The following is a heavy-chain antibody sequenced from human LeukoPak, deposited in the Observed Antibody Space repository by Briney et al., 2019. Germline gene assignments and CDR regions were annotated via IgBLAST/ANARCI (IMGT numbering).Heavy chain of an antibody. J-gene: IGHJ5*02. CDR1: GYTFTGYY. D-gene: IGHD6-13*01. Sequence: ASVKVSCKASGYTFTGYYMHWVRQAPGQGLEWMGGVIPIFGTANYAQKFQGRVTITADESTSTAYMELSSLRSEDTAVYYCASSSSWYGNWFDPWGQGTLVTVSS. V-gene: IGHV1-69*13. CDR2: VIPIFGTA. CDR3: ASSSSWYGNWFDP.